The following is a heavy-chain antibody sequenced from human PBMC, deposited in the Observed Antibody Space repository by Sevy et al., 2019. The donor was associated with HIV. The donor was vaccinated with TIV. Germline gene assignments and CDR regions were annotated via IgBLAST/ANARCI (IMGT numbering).Heavy chain of an antibody. D-gene: IGHD1-26*01. CDR1: GGSISSYY. CDR3: ARVIVGASYFDY. V-gene: IGHV4-59*01. Sequence: SETLSLTCTVSGGSISSYYWSWIRQPPGKGLEWIGYIYYSGSTNYNPSLKSRVTISVDTSKNQFSLKLSSVTAADTAMYYCARVIVGASYFDYWGQRTLVTVSS. J-gene: IGHJ4*02. CDR2: IYYSGST.